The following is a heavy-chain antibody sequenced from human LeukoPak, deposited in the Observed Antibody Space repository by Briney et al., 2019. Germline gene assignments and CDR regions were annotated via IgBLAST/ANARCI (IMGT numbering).Heavy chain of an antibody. CDR2: ISAYNGNT. D-gene: IGHD6-13*01. V-gene: IGHV1-18*01. Sequence: ASVKVSCKASGYTFTSYGISWVRQAPGQGLEWMGWISAYNGNTNYAQKLQGRVTITTDTSTSTAYMELRSLRSDDTAVYYCARDLAAAGNYHYYYYYMDVWGKGTTVTISS. CDR1: GYTFTSYG. CDR3: ARDLAAAGNYHYYYYYMDV. J-gene: IGHJ6*03.